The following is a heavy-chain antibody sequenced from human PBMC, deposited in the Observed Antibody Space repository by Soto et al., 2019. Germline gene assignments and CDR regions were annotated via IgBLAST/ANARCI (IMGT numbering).Heavy chain of an antibody. CDR3: GRHIYDSSGCYYGY. D-gene: IGHD3-22*01. Sequence: SETLSLTCTVSGGSISSYYWSWIRQPPGKGLEWIGYIYYTGSTNYNPSLKSRVTISVDTSKNQFSLKLSSVTAADTAVYYCGRHIYDSSGCYYGYWGQGTLVTVSS. CDR2: IYYTGST. CDR1: GGSISSYY. J-gene: IGHJ4*02. V-gene: IGHV4-59*08.